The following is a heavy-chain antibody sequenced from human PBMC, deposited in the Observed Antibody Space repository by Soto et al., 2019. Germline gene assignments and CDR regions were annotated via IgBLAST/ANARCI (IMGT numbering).Heavy chain of an antibody. V-gene: IGHV3-49*04. CDR2: IRRIAYGGTT. J-gene: IGHJ4*02. Sequence: GGSLRLSCSVAGFNFAAYTMSAARLTPGKGLEWVGFIRRIAYGGTTDYAASVKGSFTISRDDSRKIVYLQLSRLKIEDPAVYYCSRSLAIDFDSWGQGTLVTVSS. CDR1: GFNFAAYT. CDR3: SRSLAIDFDS.